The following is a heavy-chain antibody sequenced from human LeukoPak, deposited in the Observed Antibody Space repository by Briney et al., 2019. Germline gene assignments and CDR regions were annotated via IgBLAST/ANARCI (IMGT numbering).Heavy chain of an antibody. CDR3: AGDPRIVGATTNY. V-gene: IGHV1-69*13. J-gene: IGHJ4*02. CDR2: IIPIFGTA. Sequence: SVKVSCKASGGTFSSYAISWVRQAPGQGLEWMGGIIPIFGTANYAQKFQGRVTITADESTSTAYMELSSLRSEDTAAYYCAGDPRIVGATTNYWGQGTLVTVSS. D-gene: IGHD1-26*01. CDR1: GGTFSSYA.